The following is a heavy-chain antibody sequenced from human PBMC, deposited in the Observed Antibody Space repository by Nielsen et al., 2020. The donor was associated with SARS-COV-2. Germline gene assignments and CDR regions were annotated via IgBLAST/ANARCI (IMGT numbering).Heavy chain of an antibody. V-gene: IGHV3-74*01. CDR3: AASYDSSGYQRY. Sequence: GESLKISCAASGFTFSNYWMHWVRQAPGKGLMWISHINNVGSTTTYADSVKGRFTISRDNSKNTLYLQMNSLRAEDTAVYYCAASYDSSGYQRYWGQGTLVTVSS. CDR1: GFTFSNYW. J-gene: IGHJ4*02. D-gene: IGHD3-22*01. CDR2: INNVGSTT.